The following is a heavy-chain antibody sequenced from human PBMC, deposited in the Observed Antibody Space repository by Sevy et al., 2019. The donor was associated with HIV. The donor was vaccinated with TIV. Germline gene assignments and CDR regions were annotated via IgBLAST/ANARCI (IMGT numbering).Heavy chain of an antibody. CDR2: FSFGCGRI. Sequence: GGSLRLSCEASGFTFSKYSMSWVRQAPGKGLEWVSTFSFGCGRINYADSVKGRFTISRDDSKNTLYLQMNSLRAEDTAVYHCAREGSTKPHDYWGQGTLVTVSS. CDR1: GFTFSKYS. D-gene: IGHD1-26*01. J-gene: IGHJ4*02. V-gene: IGHV3-23*01. CDR3: AREGSTKPHDY.